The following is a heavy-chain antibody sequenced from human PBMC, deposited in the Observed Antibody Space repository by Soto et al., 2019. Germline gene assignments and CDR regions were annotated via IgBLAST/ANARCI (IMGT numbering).Heavy chain of an antibody. D-gene: IGHD4-17*01. V-gene: IGHV3-48*03. CDR1: GFTSSSYE. CDR3: ARGGDYGRDSDYFDY. J-gene: IGHJ4*02. CDR2: ISSSGSVI. Sequence: PGGSLRLSCAASGFTSSSYEMNWVRQAPGKGLEWVSYISSSGSVIYYADSVKGRFTTSRDSAKNSLYLQMNSLRAEDTAVYYCARGGDYGRDSDYFDYWGQGTLVTVSS.